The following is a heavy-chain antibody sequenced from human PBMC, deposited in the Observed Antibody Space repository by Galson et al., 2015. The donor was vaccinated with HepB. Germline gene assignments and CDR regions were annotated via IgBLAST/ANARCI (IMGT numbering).Heavy chain of an antibody. Sequence: SLRLSCAASGFSFRSYGMLWVRQAPGKGLEWVAAIWHDGVSKYYADSVKGRFTISRDNSKSTVYLQINSLRAEDTAMYYCARNHRYDFWGRGTLVTVSS. J-gene: IGHJ4*02. CDR3: ARNHRYDF. D-gene: IGHD3/OR15-3a*01. CDR2: IWHDGVSK. CDR1: GFSFRSYG. V-gene: IGHV3-33*01.